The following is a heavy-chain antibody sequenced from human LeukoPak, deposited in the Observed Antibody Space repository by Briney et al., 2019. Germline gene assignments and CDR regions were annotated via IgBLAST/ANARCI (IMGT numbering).Heavy chain of an antibody. V-gene: IGHV4-4*07. Sequence: PSEXLSLTCTLSGGSISSYFWSWLRQPAGKGLEGIGRIYTSGSTTYNPSLTGRATMSVDTSRDQFSLKLSSVTAADTAIYYCARATHTIRADYKPFDFWGQGTLVTVSS. CDR3: ARATHTIRADYKPFDF. D-gene: IGHD4-11*01. CDR2: IYTSGST. CDR1: GGSISSYF. J-gene: IGHJ4*02.